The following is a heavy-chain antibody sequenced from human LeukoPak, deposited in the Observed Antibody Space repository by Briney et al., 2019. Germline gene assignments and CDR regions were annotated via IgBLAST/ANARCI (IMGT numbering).Heavy chain of an antibody. CDR3: ARLLRQLVPDH. CDR2: VYYGGSS. D-gene: IGHD6-6*01. CDR1: GASISSSNDY. J-gene: IGHJ4*02. Sequence: SETLSLTCTVSGASISSSNDYWGWIRQPPGKGLEWIGSVYYGGSSYYNPSLKSRVTISIDTSKNQFSLKLTSVTAADTAVYYCARLLRQLVPDHWGQGTLVTVSP. V-gene: IGHV4-39*01.